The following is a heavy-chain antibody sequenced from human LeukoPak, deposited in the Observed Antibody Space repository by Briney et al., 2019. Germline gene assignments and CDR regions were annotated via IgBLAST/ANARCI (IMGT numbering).Heavy chain of an antibody. J-gene: IGHJ2*01. Sequence: PSETLSLTCTVSGGSISSGGYYWSWIRQHPGKGLEWIGYIYYSGSTYYNPSLKSRVTISVDTSKNQFSLKLSSVTAADTAVYYCARVAAVGYCSSTSCPGDWYFDLWGRGTLVTVSS. D-gene: IGHD2-2*01. CDR2: IYYSGST. CDR3: ARVAAVGYCSSTSCPGDWYFDL. V-gene: IGHV4-31*03. CDR1: GGSISSGGYY.